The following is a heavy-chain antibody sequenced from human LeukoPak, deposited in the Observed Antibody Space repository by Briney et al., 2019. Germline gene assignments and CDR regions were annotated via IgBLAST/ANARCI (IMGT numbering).Heavy chain of an antibody. V-gene: IGHV3-21*04. Sequence: GGSLRLSCAASGFTFSSYSMNWVRQAPGKGLEWVSSISSSSSYIYYADSVKGRFTISRDNAKNSLYLQTNSLRAEDTAVYYCANTAGGNSFGFDPWGQGTLVTVSS. CDR1: GFTFSSYS. D-gene: IGHD4-23*01. CDR2: ISSSSSYI. CDR3: ANTAGGNSFGFDP. J-gene: IGHJ5*02.